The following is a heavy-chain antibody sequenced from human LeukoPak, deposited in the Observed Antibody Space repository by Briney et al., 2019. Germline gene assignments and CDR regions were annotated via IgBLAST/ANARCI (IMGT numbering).Heavy chain of an antibody. J-gene: IGHJ6*03. D-gene: IGHD7-27*01. CDR2: ISSSSTYI. V-gene: IGHV3-21*01. CDR3: ARELGTYYYYMDV. CDR1: GFTFSTYS. Sequence: KPGGSLRLSCAASGFTFSTYSMNWVRQAPGKGLEWVSSISSSSTYIYYADSVKGRFTISRDNAKNSLYLQMNNLRAEDTAMYYCARELGTYYYYMDVWGKGTTVIVSS.